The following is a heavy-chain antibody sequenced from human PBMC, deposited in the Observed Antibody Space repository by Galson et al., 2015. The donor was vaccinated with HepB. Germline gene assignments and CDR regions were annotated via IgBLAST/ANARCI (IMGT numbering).Heavy chain of an antibody. V-gene: IGHV3-30*04. CDR1: GFDVSAFA. Sequence: SLRLSCAASGFDVSAFAMHWVRQTPGKGLEWVAVVSSDENNIYYADSVRGRFTISRDNSRDTLYLQMNSLRVEDTAVYYCARTFYFDYWGQGTLVTVSS. CDR3: ARTFYFDY. J-gene: IGHJ4*02. CDR2: VSSDENNI.